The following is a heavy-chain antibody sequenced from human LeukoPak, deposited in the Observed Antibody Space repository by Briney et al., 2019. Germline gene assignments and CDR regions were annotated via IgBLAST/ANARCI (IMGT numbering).Heavy chain of an antibody. CDR1: GDSFASYW. D-gene: IGHD6-13*01. J-gene: IGHJ4*02. CDR3: ARRGGSWSVDY. CDR2: MSPAASNT. Sequence: AGESLKVSCKGSGDSFASYWIGCVRQMPGEGLEWIGIMSPAASNTKYSPSFQGQVTISADKSISTAYLQWSSLKASDTAMYYCARRGGSWSVDYWGQGTLVTVSS. V-gene: IGHV5-51*01.